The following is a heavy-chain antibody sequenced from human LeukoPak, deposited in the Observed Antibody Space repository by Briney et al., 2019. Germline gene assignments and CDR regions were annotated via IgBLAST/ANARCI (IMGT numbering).Heavy chain of an antibody. V-gene: IGHV4-61*02. Sequence: PSETLSLTCSVSGDSISSGRFYWSWIRQSAGKGLEWIGRIYSSGSTHYNPSLKSRVTISVDTSKNQFSLKLSSVTAADTAVYYCARGGSYYGSGSYPDYWGQGTLVTVSS. D-gene: IGHD3-10*01. J-gene: IGHJ4*02. CDR3: ARGGSYYGSGSYPDY. CDR1: GDSISSGRFY. CDR2: IYSSGST.